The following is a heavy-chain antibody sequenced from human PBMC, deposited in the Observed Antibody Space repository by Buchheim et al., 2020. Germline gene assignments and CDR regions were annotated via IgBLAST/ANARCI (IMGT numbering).Heavy chain of an antibody. CDR3: ARGGGCSSGNCYYPDF. Sequence: EVQLVESGGGLVQPGGSLRLSCAVSGFTFSDYSMNWVRQAPGKGLEWVSFISSSSSTMYYADSVKGRFTISRDNAKNSLYLQMNSLRDDDTAVYYCARGGGCSSGNCYYPDFWGQGTL. J-gene: IGHJ4*02. D-gene: IGHD6-19*01. CDR1: GFTFSDYS. CDR2: ISSSSSTM. V-gene: IGHV3-48*02.